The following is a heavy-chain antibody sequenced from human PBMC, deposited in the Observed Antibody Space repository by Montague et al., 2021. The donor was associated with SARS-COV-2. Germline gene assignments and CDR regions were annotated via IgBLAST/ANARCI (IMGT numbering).Heavy chain of an antibody. D-gene: IGHD3-10*01. V-gene: IGHV3-9*01. CDR1: GFTFDDFA. J-gene: IGHJ4*02. Sequence: SLRLSCAASGFTFDDFAMHWVRQAPGKGLEWVSSTSWAGGVKGYADSVKGRFTISRDNARNSLYLQMNSLRPDDTAFYYCAKGRHGSGTYYSDSWGQGTLVTVSS. CDR3: AKGRHGSGTYYSDS. CDR2: TSWAGGVK.